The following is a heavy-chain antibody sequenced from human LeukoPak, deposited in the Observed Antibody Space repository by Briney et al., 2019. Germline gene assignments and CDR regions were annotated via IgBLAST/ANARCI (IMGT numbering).Heavy chain of an antibody. V-gene: IGHV4-59*12. J-gene: IGHJ6*02. CDR3: ARLYWNGIYYYYGMDV. Sequence: PSETLSLTCAVSGGSISSYYWSWIRQPPGKGLEWIGYIYYSGSTNYNPSLKSRVTISVDTSKNQFSLKLSSVTAADTAVYYCARLYWNGIYYYYGMDVWGQGTTVTVSS. D-gene: IGHD1-1*01. CDR2: IYYSGST. CDR1: GGSISSYY.